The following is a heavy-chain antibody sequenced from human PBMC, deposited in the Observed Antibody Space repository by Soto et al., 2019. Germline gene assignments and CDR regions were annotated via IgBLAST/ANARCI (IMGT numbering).Heavy chain of an antibody. J-gene: IGHJ6*02. V-gene: IGHV1-69*13. CDR2: SIPIFGTA. CDR3: ARGRGYSGDDHYYYFDMDV. D-gene: IGHD5-12*01. Sequence: SVKVSCKASGGTFNNYPITWVRQAPGEGLEWMGGSIPIFGTANYAQNFQGRVTISVDESTSTAYMELSSLRSEDTAVYYCARGRGYSGDDHYYYFDMDVWGQGTTVTV. CDR1: GGTFNNYP.